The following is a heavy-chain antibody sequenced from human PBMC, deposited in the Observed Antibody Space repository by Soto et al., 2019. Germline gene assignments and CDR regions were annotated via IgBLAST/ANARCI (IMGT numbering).Heavy chain of an antibody. CDR1: GGSISSSSYY. J-gene: IGHJ5*02. V-gene: IGHV4-39*01. CDR3: ARHRVESLAEADP. CDR2: IYYSGST. D-gene: IGHD6-13*01. Sequence: QLQLQESGPGLVKPSETLSLTCTVSGGSISSSSYYWGWIRQPPGKGLEWIGSIYYSGSTYYNPSLKSRVTIAVDTSKNQFSLKLSSVTAADTAVYYCARHRVESLAEADPWGQGTLVSVSS.